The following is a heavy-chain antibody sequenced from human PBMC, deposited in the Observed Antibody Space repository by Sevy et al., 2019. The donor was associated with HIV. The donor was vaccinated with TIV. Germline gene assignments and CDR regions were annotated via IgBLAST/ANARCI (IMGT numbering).Heavy chain of an antibody. CDR2: IYYSGST. CDR1: GGSISNYH. J-gene: IGHJ4*02. V-gene: IGHV4-59*01. Sequence: SETLSLTCTVSGGSISNYHWNWIRQPPGKGVEWIGYIYYSGSTNYNPSLKSRVTISVDTSKSQFSLKLSSVTAADTAVYYCARGGGDCSGGGCYEYYFDYWGQGTLVTVSS. D-gene: IGHD2-15*01. CDR3: ARGGGDCSGGGCYEYYFDY.